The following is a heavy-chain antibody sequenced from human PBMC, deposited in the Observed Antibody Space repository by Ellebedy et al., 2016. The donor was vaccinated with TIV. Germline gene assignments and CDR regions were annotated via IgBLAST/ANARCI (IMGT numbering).Heavy chain of an antibody. CDR3: AREGVVATMYIDT. V-gene: IGHV4-59*12. Sequence: MPSETLSLTCNVSGSSITTYFWRWIRQPPGKGLEWIGYVYYTGTTDYNPSLSSRVTMSIDTSKNQFSLNLRSVTAADTAVYYCAREGVVATMYIDTWGPGTLVTVSS. CDR1: GSSITTYF. CDR2: VYYTGTT. D-gene: IGHD5-12*01. J-gene: IGHJ4*02.